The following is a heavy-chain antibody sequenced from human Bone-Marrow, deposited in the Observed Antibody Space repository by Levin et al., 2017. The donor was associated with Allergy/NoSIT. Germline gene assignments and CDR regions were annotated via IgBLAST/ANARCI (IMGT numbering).Heavy chain of an antibody. CDR3: ASWAMYHYDRSAFDYFYYAMDV. J-gene: IGHJ6*02. V-gene: IGHV3-21*01. D-gene: IGHD3-22*01. CDR2: ISAGGNYI. Sequence: ASVKVSCAASGILFSSYDMNWVRQAPGKGLEWVSSISAGGNYIYYADSVKGRFTISRDNAKHSLFLQMNSLRAEDTAVYYFASWAMYHYDRSAFDYFYYAMDVWGQATTVTVSS. CDR1: GILFSSYD.